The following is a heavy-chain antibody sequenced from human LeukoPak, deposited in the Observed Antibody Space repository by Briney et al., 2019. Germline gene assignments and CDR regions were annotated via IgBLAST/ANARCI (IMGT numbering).Heavy chain of an antibody. D-gene: IGHD2-15*01. CDR1: GGSISSGGYY. V-gene: IGHV4-31*03. Sequence: PSETLSLTCTVSGGSISSGGYYWSWIRQHPGKGLEWIGYIYYSGSTYYNPSLKSRVTISVDTSKNQFSLKLSSVTAADTAVYYCARDGVVVVAADHYYYYGMDVWGQGTTVTVSS. CDR3: ARDGVVVVAADHYYYYGMDV. J-gene: IGHJ6*02. CDR2: IYYSGST.